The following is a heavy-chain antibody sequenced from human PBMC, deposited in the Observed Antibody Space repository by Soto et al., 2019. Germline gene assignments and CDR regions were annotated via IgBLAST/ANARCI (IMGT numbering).Heavy chain of an antibody. D-gene: IGHD6-6*01. CDR2: IIPIFGTA. Sequence: SVKVSCKASGGTFSSYAISWGRQAPVQGLEWMGGIIPIFGTANYAQKFQGRVTITADESTSTAYMELSSLRSEDTAVYYCARGKGGIAARGEFDPWGQGTLVTVSS. CDR3: ARGKGGIAARGEFDP. V-gene: IGHV1-69*13. CDR1: GGTFSSYA. J-gene: IGHJ5*02.